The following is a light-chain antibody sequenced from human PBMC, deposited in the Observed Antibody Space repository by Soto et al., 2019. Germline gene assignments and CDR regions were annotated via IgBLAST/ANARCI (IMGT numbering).Light chain of an antibody. Sequence: EIVLPQPQAPLSWSPGEKTTFSSRAIQSVSSYLAWYQQRPGQAPGLVFYDASNRATGIPARFSGSGSGTDFTLTISSLEPEDFAVYYCQQRSNWEGTFGGGTRVEIK. CDR3: QQRSNWEGT. CDR2: DAS. CDR1: QSVSSY. J-gene: IGKJ4*02. V-gene: IGKV3-11*01.